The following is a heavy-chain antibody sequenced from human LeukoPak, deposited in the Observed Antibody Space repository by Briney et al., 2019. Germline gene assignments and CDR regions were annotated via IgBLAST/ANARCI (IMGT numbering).Heavy chain of an antibody. V-gene: IGHV1-69*06. CDR2: IIPIFGTA. CDR3: ARDQGYSYGYPNYFDY. Sequence: SVKVSCKASGGTFSSYAISWVRQAPGQGLEWMGGIIPIFGTANYAQKFQGRVTITADRSTSTAYMELSSLRSEDTAVYYCARDQGYSYGYPNYFDYWGQGTLVTVSS. CDR1: GGTFSSYA. J-gene: IGHJ4*02. D-gene: IGHD5-18*01.